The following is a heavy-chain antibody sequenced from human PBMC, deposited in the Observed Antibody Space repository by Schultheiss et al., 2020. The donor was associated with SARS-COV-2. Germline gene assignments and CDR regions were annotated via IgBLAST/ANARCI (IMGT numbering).Heavy chain of an antibody. J-gene: IGHJ6*02. V-gene: IGHV3-30*14. CDR2: ISYDGSNK. CDR3: ARDLNGMDV. CDR1: GFTFNRHA. Sequence: GGSLRLSCAASGFTFNRHAMHWVRQAPGKGLEWVAVISYDGSNKYYADSVKGRFTISRENAKNSLYLQMNSLRAEDTAVYYCARDLNGMDVWGQGTTVTVSS.